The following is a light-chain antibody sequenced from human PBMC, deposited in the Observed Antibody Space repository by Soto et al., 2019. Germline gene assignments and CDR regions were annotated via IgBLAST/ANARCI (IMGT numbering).Light chain of an antibody. J-gene: IGKJ1*01. Sequence: EIVLTQSPGSLSLSPGEGATLSCRASQSVSSSFFAWYQQKPGQAPSLLIYGASRRATGVPDRFSGSGSGTDFTRSISRLEPEDFAVYYCQQYESSVTFGQGTNVEIK. CDR2: GAS. CDR3: QQYESSVT. V-gene: IGKV3-20*01. CDR1: QSVSSSF.